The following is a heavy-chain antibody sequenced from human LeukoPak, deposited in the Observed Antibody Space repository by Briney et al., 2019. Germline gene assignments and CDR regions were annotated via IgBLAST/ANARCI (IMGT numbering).Heavy chain of an antibody. Sequence: GGSLRLSCAASGFTFSSYAMSWVRQAPGKGLEWVSGISGSGISTYYTDSVKGRFTISRDNSKNTLYLQMNSLRAEDTAIYYCAKDAPSTSGYYDYWGQGTLVTVSS. D-gene: IGHD3-22*01. CDR1: GFTFSSYA. CDR2: ISGSGIST. CDR3: AKDAPSTSGYYDY. J-gene: IGHJ4*02. V-gene: IGHV3-23*01.